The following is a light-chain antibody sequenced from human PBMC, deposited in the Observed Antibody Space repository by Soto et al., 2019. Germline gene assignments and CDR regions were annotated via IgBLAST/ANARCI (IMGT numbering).Light chain of an antibody. V-gene: IGKV1-12*02. CDR3: LSGHSRP. CDR1: QGLSSY. J-gene: IGKJ4*01. CDR2: GAS. Sequence: DIQMTQSPSSVSASVGDRVTITCRASQGLSSYLAWYQQKPGKAPKLLIYGASNLQSGVPSRFSGSGSGTDFTLTISSLQPEDFATYFCLSGHSRPFGGGTKVEIK.